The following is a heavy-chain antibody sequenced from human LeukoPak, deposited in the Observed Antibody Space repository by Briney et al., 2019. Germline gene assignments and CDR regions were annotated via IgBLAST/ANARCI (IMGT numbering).Heavy chain of an antibody. CDR3: ARINKRDGYNSGLAY. D-gene: IGHD5-24*01. CDR2: INPNSGGT. V-gene: IGHV1-2*02. CDR1: GYTFTGYY. Sequence: ASVKVSCKASGYTFTGYYMHWVRQAPGQGLEWMGWINPNSGGTNYAQKFQGRFTMTRDTSISTAYMELSRLRSDDTAVYYCARINKRDGYNSGLAYWGQGTLVTVSS. J-gene: IGHJ4*02.